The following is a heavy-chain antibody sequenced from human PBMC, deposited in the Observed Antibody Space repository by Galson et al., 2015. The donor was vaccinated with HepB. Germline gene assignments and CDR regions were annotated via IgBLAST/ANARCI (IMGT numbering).Heavy chain of an antibody. D-gene: IGHD3-10*01. J-gene: IGHJ4*02. V-gene: IGHV6-1*01. CDR2: TYYRSKWYN. CDR3: ARGSDDYYGSGSYKAVMYYFDY. Sequence: CAISGDSVSSNSAAWNWIRQSPSRGLEWLGRTYYRSKWYNDYAVSVKSRITINPDTSKNQFSLQLNSVTPEDTAVYYCARGSDDYYGSGSYKAVMYYFDYWGQGTLVTVSS. CDR1: GDSVSSNSAA.